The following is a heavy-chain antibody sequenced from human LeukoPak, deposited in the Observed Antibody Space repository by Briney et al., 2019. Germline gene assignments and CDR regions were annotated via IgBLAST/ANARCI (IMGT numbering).Heavy chain of an antibody. Sequence: ASVKVSCKASGYTLSNYGVNWVRQAPGQGLEWMGWISIYNGNTNYAQILQGRVTMTTDTSTSTVYMELRSLRSDDTAVYYCASNPRGDSWTFDYWGQGTLVTASS. V-gene: IGHV1-18*04. D-gene: IGHD2-21*02. J-gene: IGHJ4*02. CDR2: ISIYNGNT. CDR3: ASNPRGDSWTFDY. CDR1: GYTLSNYG.